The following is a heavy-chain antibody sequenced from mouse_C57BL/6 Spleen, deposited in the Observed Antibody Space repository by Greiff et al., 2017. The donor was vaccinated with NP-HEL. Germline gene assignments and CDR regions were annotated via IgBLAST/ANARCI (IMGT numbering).Heavy chain of an antibody. Sequence: QVQLQQPGAELVKPGASVKLSCKASGYTFTSYWMQWVKQRPGQGLEWIGEIDPSDSYTNYNQKFKGKATLTVDTSSSTAYMQLSSLTSEDSAVYYCARRKIGSSYYFDYWGQGTTLTVSS. CDR3: ARRKIGSSYYFDY. D-gene: IGHD1-1*01. CDR1: GYTFTSYW. V-gene: IGHV1-50*01. J-gene: IGHJ2*01. CDR2: IDPSDSYT.